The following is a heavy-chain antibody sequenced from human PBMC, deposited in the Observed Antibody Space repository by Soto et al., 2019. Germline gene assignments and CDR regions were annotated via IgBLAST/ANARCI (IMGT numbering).Heavy chain of an antibody. CDR2: IYYSGST. J-gene: IGHJ5*02. V-gene: IGHV4-39*01. Sequence: PSETLSLTCTVSGGSISSSSYYWGWIRQPPGKGLEWVGSIYYSGSTYYNPSLKSRVTISVDTSKNQFSLKLSSVTAADTAAYYCARRRYSSSWSKNWFDPWGQGPLVTASS. CDR3: ARRRYSSSWSKNWFDP. D-gene: IGHD6-13*01. CDR1: GGSISSSSYY.